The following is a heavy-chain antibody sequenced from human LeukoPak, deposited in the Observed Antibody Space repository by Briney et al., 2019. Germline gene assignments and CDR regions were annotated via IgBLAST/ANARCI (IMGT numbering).Heavy chain of an antibody. J-gene: IGHJ2*01. V-gene: IGHV4-59*08. CDR3: ARISVEMATSYWYFDL. CDR1: GGSISSYY. D-gene: IGHD5-24*01. Sequence: SETLSLTCTVSGGSISSYYWSWIRQPPGKGLEWIGYIYYSGSTNYNPSLKSRVTISVDTSKNQFSLKLSSVTAADTAVYYCARISVEMATSYWYFDLWGRGTLVTVSP. CDR2: IYYSGST.